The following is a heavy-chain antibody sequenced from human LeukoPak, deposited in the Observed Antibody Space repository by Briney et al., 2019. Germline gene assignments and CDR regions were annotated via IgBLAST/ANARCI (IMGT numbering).Heavy chain of an antibody. V-gene: IGHV4-39*01. D-gene: IGHD1-26*01. J-gene: IGHJ4*02. Sequence: PSETLSLTCTVSGGSISSSSYYWGWIRQPPGKGLEWIGTIYYSGSTYYNPSLKSRVTISVDTSKNQFSLKLSSETAADTAVYYCARHKWSVGSDYWGQGTLVTASS. CDR2: IYYSGST. CDR1: GGSISSSSYY. CDR3: ARHKWSVGSDY.